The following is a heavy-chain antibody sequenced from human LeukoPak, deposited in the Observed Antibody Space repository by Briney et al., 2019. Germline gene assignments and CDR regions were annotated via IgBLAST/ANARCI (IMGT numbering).Heavy chain of an antibody. D-gene: IGHD2-15*01. CDR2: ISSSSSYI. CDR3: ARDVVVVAATIGFDY. J-gene: IGHJ4*02. V-gene: IGHV3-21*01. Sequence: PGGSLRLSCAASGFTFSSYSMNWVRQAPGKGLEWVSSISSSSSYIYYADSVKGRFTISRDSAKNSLYLQMNSLRAEDTAVYYCARDVVVVAATIGFDYWGQGTLVTVSS. CDR1: GFTFSSYS.